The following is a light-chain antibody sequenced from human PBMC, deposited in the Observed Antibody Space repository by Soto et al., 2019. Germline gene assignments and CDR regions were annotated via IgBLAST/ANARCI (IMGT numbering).Light chain of an antibody. V-gene: IGLV2-8*01. Sequence: QSVLTQPPSASGFPGQSVTISCTGTSSDVCGYNYVSWYQQHPGKVPKLMVYEVNKRPSGAPDRFSGSKSGNTASLTVSGLQAEDEADYYCTSYAGGNNVFGTGTKVTVL. CDR2: EVN. CDR1: SSDVCGYNY. CDR3: TSYAGGNNV. J-gene: IGLJ1*01.